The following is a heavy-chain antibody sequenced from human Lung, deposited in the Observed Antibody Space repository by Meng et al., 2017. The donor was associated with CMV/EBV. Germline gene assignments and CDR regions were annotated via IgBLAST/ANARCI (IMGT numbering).Heavy chain of an antibody. CDR3: AKSNSRSFEYYYGMDV. D-gene: IGHD6-6*01. J-gene: IGHJ6*02. CDR2: IWYDGSNK. CDR1: GFTFSSYG. V-gene: IGHV3-33*03. Sequence: SXAASGFTFSSYGLHWVRQAPGKGLEWVAVIWYDGSNKYYADSVKGRFTISRDNSKNTLFLQMNSLRAEDTAVYYCAKSNSRSFEYYYGMDVWGHGTXVTVSS.